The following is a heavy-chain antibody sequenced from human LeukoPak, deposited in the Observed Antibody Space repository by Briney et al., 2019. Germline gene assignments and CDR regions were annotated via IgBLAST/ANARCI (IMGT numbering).Heavy chain of an antibody. V-gene: IGHV4-4*07. J-gene: IGHJ2*01. CDR1: GGSVTSDY. Sequence: PSETLSLTCTVSGGSVTSDYWSWIRQPAGKGLEWIGRIYFSGSINYNPSLRSRVAMSVDTSKNQFSLKLRSVTAADTAVYFCASLGSGRFFDLWGRGTLVTVSS. D-gene: IGHD3-16*01. CDR3: ASLGSGRFFDL. CDR2: IYFSGSI.